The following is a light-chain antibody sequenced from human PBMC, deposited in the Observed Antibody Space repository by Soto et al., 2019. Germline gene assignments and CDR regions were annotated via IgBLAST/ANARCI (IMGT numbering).Light chain of an antibody. CDR1: QSISTL. Sequence: DIQMTQSPSTLSAFVGDRVTITCRASQSISTLLAWYQQKPGKAPKLLIYKASSLESGVPSRFSGSGSGTEFTLTISSLQPDDFASYYCQQYNNIPVTFGGGTKVDI. CDR2: KAS. V-gene: IGKV1-5*03. J-gene: IGKJ4*01. CDR3: QQYNNIPVT.